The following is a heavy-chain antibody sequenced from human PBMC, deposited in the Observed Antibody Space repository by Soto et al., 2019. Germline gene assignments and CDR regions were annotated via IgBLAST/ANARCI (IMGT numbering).Heavy chain of an antibody. Sequence: SSETLSLTCTVSGGSISSSSYYWGWIRQPPGKGLEWIGSIYYSGSTYYNPSLKSRVTISVDTSKNQFSLKLSSVTAADTAVYYCARLVDGFAFDIWGQGTMVTVSS. CDR2: IYYSGST. J-gene: IGHJ3*02. CDR1: GGSISSSSYY. CDR3: ARLVDGFAFDI. V-gene: IGHV4-39*01. D-gene: IGHD3-10*01.